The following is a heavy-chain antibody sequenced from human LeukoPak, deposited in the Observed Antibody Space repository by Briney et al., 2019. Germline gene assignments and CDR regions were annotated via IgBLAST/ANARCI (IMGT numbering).Heavy chain of an antibody. Sequence: GGSLRLSCAASGFTVSSNYMSWVRQAPGKGLEWVSVVYSDGSTYYEDSVKGRFTISRDTSKNTLSLQMNSLRVEDTAVYYCAREKGRGVISPYYDYWGQGTLVTVS. V-gene: IGHV3-53*01. J-gene: IGHJ4*02. CDR2: VYSDGST. D-gene: IGHD3-10*01. CDR3: AREKGRGVISPYYDY. CDR1: GFTVSSNY.